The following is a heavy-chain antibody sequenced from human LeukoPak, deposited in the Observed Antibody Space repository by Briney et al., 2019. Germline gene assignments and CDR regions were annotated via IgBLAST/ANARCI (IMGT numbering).Heavy chain of an antibody. CDR2: ISSSSSYI. J-gene: IGHJ4*02. Sequence: GGSLRLSCAASGFTFSSYSMNWVRQAPGKGLEWVSSISSSSSYIYYADSVKGRFTISRDNAENSLYLQMNSLRAEDTAVYYCARGDPYYYDSSGYRSWDYWGQGTLVTVSS. CDR1: GFTFSSYS. D-gene: IGHD3-22*01. V-gene: IGHV3-21*01. CDR3: ARGDPYYYDSSGYRSWDY.